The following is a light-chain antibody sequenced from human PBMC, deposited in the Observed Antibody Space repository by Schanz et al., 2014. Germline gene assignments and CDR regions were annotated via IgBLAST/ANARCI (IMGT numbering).Light chain of an antibody. CDR1: SSDVGGYNY. Sequence: QSALTQPRSVSGSPGQSVTLSCTGTSSDVGGYNYVSWYQQHPDKAPKLMIYDVTKRPSGVPDRFSGSKSGNTASLTISGLQAEDEADYYCCSYGGSYVWVFGGGIKLTVL. CDR2: DVT. J-gene: IGLJ3*02. V-gene: IGLV2-11*01. CDR3: CSYGGSYVWV.